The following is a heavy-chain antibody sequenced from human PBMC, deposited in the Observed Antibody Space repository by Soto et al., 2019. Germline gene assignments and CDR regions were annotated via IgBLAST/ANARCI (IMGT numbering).Heavy chain of an antibody. CDR1: GFTFSSYD. CDR2: IGTAGDT. D-gene: IGHD2-21*02. J-gene: IGHJ6*02. Sequence: EVQLLESGGGLVQPGGSLRLSCAASGFTFSSYDMHWVRQATGKGLEWVSAIGTAGDTYYPGSVKGRFTISRENAKNSLYLQMNSLRAGDTAVYYCARGGYCGGDCSDGDYYYGMDVWGQGTTVTVSS. V-gene: IGHV3-13*01. CDR3: ARGGYCGGDCSDGDYYYGMDV.